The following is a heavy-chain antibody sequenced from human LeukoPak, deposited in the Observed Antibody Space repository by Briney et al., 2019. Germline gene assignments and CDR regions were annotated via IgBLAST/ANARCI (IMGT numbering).Heavy chain of an antibody. CDR2: IYYSGST. V-gene: IGHV4-39*02. CDR1: GGSISSSSYY. D-gene: IGHD3/OR15-3a*01. J-gene: IGHJ6*02. Sequence: SETLSLTCTVSGGSISSSSYYWGWIRQPPGKGLEWIGSIYYSGSTYYNPSLKSRVTISVDTSKNQFSLKLSSVTAADTALYYCAKDVGPALRDYYYGMDVWGQGTTVTVSS. CDR3: AKDVGPALRDYYYGMDV.